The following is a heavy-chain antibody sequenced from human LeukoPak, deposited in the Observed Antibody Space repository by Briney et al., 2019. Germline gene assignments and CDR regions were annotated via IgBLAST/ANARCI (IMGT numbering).Heavy chain of an antibody. D-gene: IGHD4-23*01. Sequence: SETLSLTCTVSGGSISSYYWSWIRQPPGKGLEWIGYIYYSGSTNYNPSLKSRVTISVDTSKNQFSLKLSFVTAADTAVYYCARRTYGGKWTFDYWGQGTLVTVSS. CDR1: GGSISSYY. J-gene: IGHJ4*02. V-gene: IGHV4-59*08. CDR2: IYYSGST. CDR3: ARRTYGGKWTFDY.